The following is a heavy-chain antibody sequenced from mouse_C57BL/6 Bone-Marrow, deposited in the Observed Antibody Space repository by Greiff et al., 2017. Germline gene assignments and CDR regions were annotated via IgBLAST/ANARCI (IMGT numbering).Heavy chain of an antibody. D-gene: IGHD2-2*01. CDR1: GYTFTNYW. CDR3: ARWGLRRGSWFAY. V-gene: IGHV1-63*01. CDR2: IYPGGGYT. Sequence: VQLQQSGAELVRPGTSVKMSCKASGYTFTNYWIGWAKQRPGHGLEWIGDIYPGGGYTNYNEKFKGKATLTADKSSSTAYMQFSSLTTEDSAIYYCARWGLRRGSWFAYWGQGTLVTGSA. J-gene: IGHJ3*01.